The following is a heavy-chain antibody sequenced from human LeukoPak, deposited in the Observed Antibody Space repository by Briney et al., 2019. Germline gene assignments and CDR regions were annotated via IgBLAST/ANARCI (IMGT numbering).Heavy chain of an antibody. CDR2: IYHSGST. D-gene: IGHD6-13*01. J-gene: IGHJ4*02. CDR1: GYSISSGYY. V-gene: IGHV4-38-2*02. Sequence: SETLSLTCTVSGYSISSGYYWGWIRQPPGKGLEWIGSIYHSGSTYYNPSLKSRVTISVDTSKNQFSLKLSSVTAADTAVYYCAREGGQQLVYFDYWGQGTLVTVSS. CDR3: AREGGQQLVYFDY.